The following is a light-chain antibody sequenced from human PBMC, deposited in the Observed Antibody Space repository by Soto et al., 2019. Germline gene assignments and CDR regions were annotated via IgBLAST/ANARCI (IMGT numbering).Light chain of an antibody. CDR3: QQYNNWPQT. V-gene: IGKV3-15*01. CDR2: DAS. J-gene: IGKJ1*01. Sequence: EILLTQSPSTLSLYPGEGVTLSCRASQSVSSYLAWYQQKPGQAPRLLIYDASTRATGIPARFSGSGSGTEFTLTISSLQSEDFAVYYCQQYNNWPQTFGQGTKVDIK. CDR1: QSVSSY.